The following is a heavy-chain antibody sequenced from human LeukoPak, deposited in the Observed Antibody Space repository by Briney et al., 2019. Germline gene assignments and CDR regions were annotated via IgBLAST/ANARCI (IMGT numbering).Heavy chain of an antibody. CDR3: ARDRARFSSNTSGREGLL. CDR1: DYIFSNYG. CDR2: ISDYSSKT. J-gene: IGHJ4*02. V-gene: IGHV1-18*01. D-gene: IGHD6-6*01. Sequence: ASVKVSCTASDYIFSNYGITWVRQVPGRGLEWVGWISDYSSKTIYGQRFHDRVTLTTDRSTATAYMDLRNLRSDDTAVYYCARDRARFSSNTSGREGLLWGQGTLVTVS.